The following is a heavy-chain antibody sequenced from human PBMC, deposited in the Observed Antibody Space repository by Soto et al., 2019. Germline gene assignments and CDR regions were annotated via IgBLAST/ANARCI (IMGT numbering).Heavy chain of an antibody. J-gene: IGHJ6*03. V-gene: IGHV1-69*13. CDR1: GGTFSSYA. D-gene: IGHD1-1*01. CDR2: IIPIFGTA. Sequence: SVKVSCKASGGTFSSYAISWVRQAPGQGLEWMGGIIPIFGTANYAQKFQGRVTITADESTSTAYMELSSLRSEDTAVYYCARERNELEPANYYYMDVWGKGTTVTVSS. CDR3: ARERNELEPANYYYMDV.